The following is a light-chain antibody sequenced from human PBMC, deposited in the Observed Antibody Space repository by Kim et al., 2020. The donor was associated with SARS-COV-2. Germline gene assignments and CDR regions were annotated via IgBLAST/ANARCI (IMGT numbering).Light chain of an antibody. J-gene: IGLJ3*02. Sequence: PGQSITISCAGTSSDVDSYNHVSWYQQPPATAPTLMIYEVRNRPSGVPYLFSESNSGNTASLTISGLQAEDDADYYCSSYTSSSWVFGGGTQLTVL. CDR2: EVR. CDR3: SSYTSSSWV. V-gene: IGLV2-18*02. CDR1: SSDVDSYNH.